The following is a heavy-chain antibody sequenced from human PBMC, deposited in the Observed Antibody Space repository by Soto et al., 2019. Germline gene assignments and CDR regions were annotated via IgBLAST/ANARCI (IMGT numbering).Heavy chain of an antibody. CDR3: ARSAGVVAATPLNYYYGMDV. D-gene: IGHD2-15*01. CDR2: ITGSSRST. J-gene: IGHJ6*02. V-gene: IGHV3-23*01. Sequence: EMQLLESGGGLVQPGGSLRLSCAASGFTFSNYAMTWVRQAPGKGLEWVSAITGSSRSTYYADSVRGRFTISRDDSKNTLYLQMNSLRAEDTAVYYCARSAGVVAATPLNYYYGMDVWGQGTTVTVSS. CDR1: GFTFSNYA.